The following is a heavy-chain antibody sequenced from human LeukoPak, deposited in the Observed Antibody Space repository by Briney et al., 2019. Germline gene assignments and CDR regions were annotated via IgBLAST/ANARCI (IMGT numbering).Heavy chain of an antibody. CDR3: AKDRTPYGSGSYSFDY. CDR1: GFTFSSYG. D-gene: IGHD3-10*01. CDR2: IRYDGSNK. J-gene: IGHJ4*02. V-gene: IGHV3-30*02. Sequence: GGSLRLSCAASGFTFSSYGMHWVRQAPGKALEWVAFIRYDGSNKYYADSVRGRFTISRDNSKNTLYLQMNSLRAEDTAVYYCAKDRTPYGSGSYSFDYWGQGTLVTVSS.